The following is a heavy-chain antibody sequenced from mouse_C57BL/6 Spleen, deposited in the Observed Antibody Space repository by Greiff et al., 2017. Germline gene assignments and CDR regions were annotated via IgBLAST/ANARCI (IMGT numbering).Heavy chain of an antibody. J-gene: IGHJ2*01. CDR1: GYTFTDYY. Sequence: VQLQQSGPELVKPGASVKISCKASGYTFTDYYMNWVKQSHGKSLEWIGDINPNNGGTSYNQKFKGKATLTVDKSSSTAYMELRSLTSEDSAVYYCARGKDYYGSSYCDYWGQGTTLTVSS. CDR3: ARGKDYYGSSYCDY. V-gene: IGHV1-26*01. CDR2: INPNNGGT. D-gene: IGHD1-1*01.